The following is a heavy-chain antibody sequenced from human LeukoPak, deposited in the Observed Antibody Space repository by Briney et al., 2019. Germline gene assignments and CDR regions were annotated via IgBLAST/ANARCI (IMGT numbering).Heavy chain of an antibody. D-gene: IGHD3-16*02. V-gene: IGHV4-61*02. CDR2: IYTSGST. CDR3: ARDAGDDYVWGSYPRG. Sequence: SETLSLTCTVSGGSISSGSYYWSWIRQPVGKGLEWIGRIYTSGSTNYNPSLKSRVTISVDTSKNQFSLKLSSVTAADTAVYYCARDAGDDYVWGSYPRGWGQGTLVTVSS. J-gene: IGHJ4*02. CDR1: GGSISSGSYY.